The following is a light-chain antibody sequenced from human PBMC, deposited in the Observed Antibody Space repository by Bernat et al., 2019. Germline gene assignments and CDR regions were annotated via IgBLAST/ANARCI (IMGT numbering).Light chain of an antibody. V-gene: IGKV3-11*01. J-gene: IGKJ4*01. CDR1: QSVSGF. Sequence: EVVLTQSPATLSLSPGESATLSCRASQSVSGFLAWYQQKPGQAPRLLIYDASNRATGIPARFSGSGSGTDFTLTISRLEPEDFAVYYCQQRAVWPPLTFGGGTKVEIK. CDR2: DAS. CDR3: QQRAVWPPLT.